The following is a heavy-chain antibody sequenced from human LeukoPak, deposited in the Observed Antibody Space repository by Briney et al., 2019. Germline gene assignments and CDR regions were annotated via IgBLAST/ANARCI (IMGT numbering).Heavy chain of an antibody. D-gene: IGHD3-22*01. CDR1: GFTFSSYW. V-gene: IGHV3-7*01. CDR2: IKQDGSEK. J-gene: IGHJ3*02. CDR3: ASYDSSLTNAFDI. Sequence: PGGSLRLSCAASGFTFSSYWMSWVRQAPGKGLEWVANIKQDGSEKYYVDSVKGRFTISRDNAKNSLYLQMNSLRAEDTAVYYCASYDSSLTNAFDIWGQGTMDTVSS.